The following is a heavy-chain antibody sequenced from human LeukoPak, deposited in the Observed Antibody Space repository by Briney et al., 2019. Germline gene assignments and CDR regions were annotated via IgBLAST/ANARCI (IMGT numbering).Heavy chain of an antibody. Sequence: SETLSLTCAVYGGSFSGYYWSWIRQPPGKGLEWIGEINHSGSTNYNPSLKSRVTISVDTSKNQFSLKLSSVTAADTAVYYCARRPRVGWKGPDYCGQGTLVTVSS. CDR2: INHSGST. V-gene: IGHV4-34*01. J-gene: IGHJ4*02. D-gene: IGHD1-1*01. CDR1: GGSFSGYY. CDR3: ARRPRVGWKGPDY.